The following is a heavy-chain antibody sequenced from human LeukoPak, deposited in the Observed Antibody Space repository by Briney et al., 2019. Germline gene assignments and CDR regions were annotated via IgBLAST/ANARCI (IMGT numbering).Heavy chain of an antibody. CDR2: IRGNGET. Sequence: GGSLRLSRAASGLSFSSFAMSWVRQGPARGLEWVSSIRGNGETFHADSVKGRFTLSSHSSRNTVYFQLNNLRVEDTAIYYCAKASWVSSTDAVRWGQGTLVTVSS. J-gene: IGHJ4*02. D-gene: IGHD3-16*01. CDR1: GLSFSSFA. CDR3: AKASWVSSTDAVR. V-gene: IGHV3-23*01.